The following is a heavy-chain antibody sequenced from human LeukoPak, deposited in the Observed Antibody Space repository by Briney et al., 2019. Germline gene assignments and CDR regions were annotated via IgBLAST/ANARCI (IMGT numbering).Heavy chain of an antibody. D-gene: IGHD4-23*01. V-gene: IGHV3-66*04. CDR2: IYSGGSI. CDR3: ARPPYGGVDY. Sequence: GGSLRLSCAASGLTVSSYMSWVRQAPGKGLEWVSVIYSGGSIYYADSVKGRFTISRDKSKNTLYLQMHSLRAEDTAVYYCARPPYGGVDYWGQGTLVTVSS. J-gene: IGHJ4*02. CDR1: GLTVSSY.